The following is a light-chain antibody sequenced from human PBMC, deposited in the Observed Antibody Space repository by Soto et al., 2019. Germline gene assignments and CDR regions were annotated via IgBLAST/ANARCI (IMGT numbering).Light chain of an antibody. CDR1: SSDIGGYNY. CDR2: EVS. CDR3: ISYTSSSTWV. J-gene: IGLJ3*02. Sequence: QSALTQPASVSGSPGQSITISCTGTSSDIGGYNYVSWYQQHPGKAPKLMIYEVSNRPSGVSDRFSGSRSGNTASLTLSALQAEDESDYYCISYTSSSTWVFGGGTKLTVL. V-gene: IGLV2-14*01.